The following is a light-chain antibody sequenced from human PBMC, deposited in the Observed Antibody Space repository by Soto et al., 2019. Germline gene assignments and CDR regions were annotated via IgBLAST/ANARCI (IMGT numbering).Light chain of an antibody. V-gene: IGKV1-33*01. J-gene: IGKJ4*01. Sequence: DIQMTQSPSSLSASVGDRVTITCQASLDTYNYLNWYQQKPGKAPKLLIYDASNLVTGVPSRFSGSGSGTNFIFTISSLQPEDVATYYCQQYDNLPPVTLGGGTRVEIK. CDR1: LDTYNY. CDR3: QQYDNLPPVT. CDR2: DAS.